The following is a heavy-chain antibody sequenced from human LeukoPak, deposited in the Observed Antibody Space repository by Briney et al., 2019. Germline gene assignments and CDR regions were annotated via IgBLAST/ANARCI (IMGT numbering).Heavy chain of an antibody. CDR3: ARGLCGGDCYDY. V-gene: IGHV3-21*01. J-gene: IGHJ4*02. D-gene: IGHD2-21*01. Sequence: GGSLRLSCAASGFTFSSYHINWVRQAPGKGLEWASSISSNSDYIYYADSVKGRFTISRDNAKNSLYLQMNSLRAEDTAVYYCARGLCGGDCYDYWGQGTLVTVSS. CDR2: ISSNSDYI. CDR1: GFTFSSYH.